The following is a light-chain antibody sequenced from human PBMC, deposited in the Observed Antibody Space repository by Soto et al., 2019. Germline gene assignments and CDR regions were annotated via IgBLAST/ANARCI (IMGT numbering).Light chain of an antibody. CDR2: AAS. J-gene: IGKJ1*01. Sequence: DLRMTQSPSSLSASVRDRVTITCRASQNIGNNLNWYQQSPGKAPKLLVFAASSKSRGVPLRFDARGSGTDFSLTINSLQPEDVAPYYCQQTHTFPWTFGQGTKVHVK. CDR3: QQTHTFPWT. V-gene: IGKV1-39*01. CDR1: QNIGNN.